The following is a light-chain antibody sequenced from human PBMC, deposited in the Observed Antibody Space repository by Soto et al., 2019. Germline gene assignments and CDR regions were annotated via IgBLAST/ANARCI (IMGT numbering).Light chain of an antibody. J-gene: IGLJ2*01. CDR1: SSDVGGYNY. CDR2: DVS. Sequence: QSALTQPASVSWSPGQSITISCTGTSSDVGGYNYVSWYQQHPGEAPKLMIYDVSNRPSGVSNRFSGSKSGNTASLTISGLQAEDEADYYCSSYTSSSTLGVFGGGTKLTVL. CDR3: SSYTSSSTLGV. V-gene: IGLV2-14*01.